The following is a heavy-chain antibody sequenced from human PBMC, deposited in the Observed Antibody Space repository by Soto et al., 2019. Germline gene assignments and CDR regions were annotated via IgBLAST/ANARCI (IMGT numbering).Heavy chain of an antibody. V-gene: IGHV1-3*01. D-gene: IGHD2-15*01. CDR2: INAGNGNT. J-gene: IGHJ4*02. Sequence: QVQLVQSGAEVKKPGASVKVSCKASGYTFTSYAMHWVRQAPGQRLEWMGWINAGNGNTKYSQKFQGRVTITRDTSASTAYMELSSLRSDDTAVYYCATRLGYCSGGSCYSYYFDYWGQGTLVTVSS. CDR3: ATRLGYCSGGSCYSYYFDY. CDR1: GYTFTSYA.